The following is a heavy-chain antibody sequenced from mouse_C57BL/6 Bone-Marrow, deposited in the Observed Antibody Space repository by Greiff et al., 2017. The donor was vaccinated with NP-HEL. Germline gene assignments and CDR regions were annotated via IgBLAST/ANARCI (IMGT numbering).Heavy chain of an antibody. V-gene: IGHV2-2*01. J-gene: IGHJ4*01. CDR1: GFSLTSYG. D-gene: IGHD2-1*01. Sequence: QVQLKESGPGLVQPSQSLSITCTVSGFSLTSYGVHWVRQSPGKGLEWLGVIWSGGSTDYNAAFISRLSISKDNSKSQVFFKMNSLQADDTAIYYCASVYYGNYVYAMDYWGQGTSVTVSS. CDR2: IWSGGST. CDR3: ASVYYGNYVYAMDY.